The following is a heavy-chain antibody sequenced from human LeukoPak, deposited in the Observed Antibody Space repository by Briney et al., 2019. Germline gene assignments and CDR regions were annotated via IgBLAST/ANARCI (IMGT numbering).Heavy chain of an antibody. CDR3: ARDKREYGTRIFGVVMLGAAFEI. CDR2: IIPIFGTA. D-gene: IGHD3-3*02. V-gene: IGHV1-69*13. Sequence: VASVKVSCKASGGTFSSYAISWVRQAPGQGLEWMGGIIPIFGTANYAQTFQGRVTITADESTSTAYMELSSLRSEDTAVYYCARDKREYGTRIFGVVMLGAAFEIWGQGTMVTVSS. J-gene: IGHJ3*02. CDR1: GGTFSSYA.